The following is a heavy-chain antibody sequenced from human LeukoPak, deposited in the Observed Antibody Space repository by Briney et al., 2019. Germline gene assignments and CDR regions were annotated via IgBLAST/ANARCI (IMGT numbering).Heavy chain of an antibody. CDR3: ARHGRGFDY. CDR2: IYYSGST. D-gene: IGHD1-1*01. J-gene: IGHJ4*02. Sequence: SETLSLTCTVSGDSISNYYWSWIRQPPGKGLGWIGYIYYSGSTNYNPSLKSRVRISEDTSKNQFSLKLSSVTAADTAIFYCARHGRGFDYWGQGTLVTVSS. CDR1: GDSISNYY. V-gene: IGHV4-59*08.